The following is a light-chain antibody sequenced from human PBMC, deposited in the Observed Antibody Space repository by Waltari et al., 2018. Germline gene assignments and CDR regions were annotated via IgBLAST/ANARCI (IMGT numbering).Light chain of an antibody. CDR3: QQYGSSPPVT. J-gene: IGKJ5*01. CDR1: QSVSSNY. CDR2: GAS. Sequence: EIVLTQSPGTLSLSPGDGATLSCRASQSVSSNYLAWYQQKPGQAPRLLIYGASNRATGIPDSFRGSGSGTDFTLTISRLEPEDFAVYYCQQYGSSPPVTFGQGTRLE. V-gene: IGKV3-20*01.